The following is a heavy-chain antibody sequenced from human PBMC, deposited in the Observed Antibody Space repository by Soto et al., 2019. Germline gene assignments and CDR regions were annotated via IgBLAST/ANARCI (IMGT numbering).Heavy chain of an antibody. V-gene: IGHV3-74*03. D-gene: IGHD5-18*01. CDR2: IYSDGSGP. Sequence: PGGSLRLSCAASGFSFSRFWMHWVRQAPGKGLVWVSRIYSDGSGPMYADSVKGRFTISGDNAKSTLYLQMNSLRAEDTAVDYCATLNSFGSDYWGQGTLVTVSS. CDR3: ATLNSFGSDY. J-gene: IGHJ4*02. CDR1: GFSFSRFW.